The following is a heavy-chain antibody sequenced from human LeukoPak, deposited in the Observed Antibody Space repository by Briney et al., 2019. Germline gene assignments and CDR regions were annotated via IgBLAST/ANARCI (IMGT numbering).Heavy chain of an antibody. V-gene: IGHV4-39*01. J-gene: IGHJ3*02. CDR3: ARLGYYDSTFAFDI. CDR2: IYYSGST. D-gene: IGHD3-22*01. CDR1: GGSISSSSYY. Sequence: SETLSLTCTVSGGSISSSSYYWGWIRQPPGKGLEWIGSIYYSGSTYYNPSLKSRVTISVDTSKNQFPLKLSSVTAADTAVYYCARLGYYDSTFAFDIWGQGTMVTVSS.